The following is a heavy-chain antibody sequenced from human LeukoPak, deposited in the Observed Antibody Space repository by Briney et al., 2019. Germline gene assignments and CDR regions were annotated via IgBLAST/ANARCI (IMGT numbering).Heavy chain of an antibody. CDR1: GFTFSSYA. Sequence: PGGSLRLSCAASGFTFSSYAMSWVRQAPGKGLEWVSSIKGSGGSTYYADSVKGRFTISRDNSKSTLYLQMNSLRADDTAVYYCAKSVSGYLEYFQHWGQGTLVTVSS. V-gene: IGHV3-23*01. CDR3: AKSVSGYLEYFQH. J-gene: IGHJ1*01. D-gene: IGHD5-12*01. CDR2: IKGSGGST.